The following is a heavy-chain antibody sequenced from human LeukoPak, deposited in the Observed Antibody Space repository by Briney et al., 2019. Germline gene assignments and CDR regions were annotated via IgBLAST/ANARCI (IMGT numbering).Heavy chain of an antibody. CDR2: IIPIFGTA. V-gene: IGHV1-69*05. Sequence: GASVKVSCKASGGTFSSYAISWVRQAPGQGLEWMGRIIPIFGTANYAQKFQGRVTITTDESTSTAYMELSSLRSEDTAVYYCATLRNWGPDNFDYWGQGTLVTVSS. D-gene: IGHD7-27*01. CDR1: GGTFSSYA. CDR3: ATLRNWGPDNFDY. J-gene: IGHJ4*02.